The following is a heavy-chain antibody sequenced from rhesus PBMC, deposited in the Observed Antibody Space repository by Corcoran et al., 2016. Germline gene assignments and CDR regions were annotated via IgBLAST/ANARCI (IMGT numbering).Heavy chain of an antibody. CDR3: ARSRFGDTVGTVNFYLDY. J-gene: IGHJ4*01. D-gene: IGHD5-42*01. CDR1: GASISRNY. V-gene: IGHV4-147*01. Sequence: QLQLQESGPGLVKPSETLSLTGAVSGASISRNYRSWIGQTPGKGLEWMGYIFGVRGSTSYNPSLKSRVTISKDTSKNQFSLKLSSVTAADTAVYYCARSRFGDTVGTVNFYLDYWGQGVLVTVSS. CDR2: IFGVRGST.